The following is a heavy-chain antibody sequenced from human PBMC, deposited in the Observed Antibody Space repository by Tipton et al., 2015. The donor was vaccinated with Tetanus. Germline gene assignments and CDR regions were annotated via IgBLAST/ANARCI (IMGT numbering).Heavy chain of an antibody. CDR3: ARRRSAVLGGSYHWYFDL. CDR2: VDPRDSGA. D-gene: IGHD2-15*01. Sequence: VQLVQSGAEMKKPGESLKISCQGSGYNFSYYSIGWVRHMPGKGLEWMGIVDPRDSGATYGPSFQGQVTTSTDKSISTAYVQWTRLQASDPAIYCGARRRSAVLGGSYHWYFDLWGRGTLVTVSS. V-gene: IGHV5-51*01. J-gene: IGHJ2*01. CDR1: GYNFSYYS.